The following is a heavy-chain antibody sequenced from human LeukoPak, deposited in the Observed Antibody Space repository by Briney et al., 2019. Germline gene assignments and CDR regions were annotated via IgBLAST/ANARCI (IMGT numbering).Heavy chain of an antibody. J-gene: IGHJ3*02. V-gene: IGHV3-21*01. CDR1: GFTFSTYS. CDR3: ARDSPLSFDI. CDR2: ISSSSSFI. Sequence: PGGSLRLSCAASGFTFSTYSMNWVRQAPGKGLEWVSSISSSSSFICYADSVKGRFTISRDNAKNSVYLQMNSLRAEDTAVYYCARDSPLSFDIWGQGTMVTVSS.